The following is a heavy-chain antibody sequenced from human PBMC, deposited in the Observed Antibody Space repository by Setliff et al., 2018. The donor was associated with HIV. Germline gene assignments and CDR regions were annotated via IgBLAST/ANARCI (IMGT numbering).Heavy chain of an antibody. J-gene: IGHJ5*02. CDR1: GYTFTSYG. CDR3: ARDDRGRVRGVGPFDP. CDR2: INPYNGNT. D-gene: IGHD3-10*01. Sequence: ASVKVSCKASGYTFTSYGISWVRQAPGQGLEWMGWINPYNGNTNYAQKLQGRVTMTTDTSTSTAYMDLRSLRSDDMAVYYCARDDRGRVRGVGPFDPWGQGTLVTVSS. V-gene: IGHV1-18*03.